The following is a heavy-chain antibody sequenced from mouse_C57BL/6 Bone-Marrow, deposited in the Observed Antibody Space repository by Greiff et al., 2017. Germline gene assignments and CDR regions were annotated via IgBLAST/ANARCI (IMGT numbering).Heavy chain of an antibody. CDR2: INPSNGGT. D-gene: IGHD2-3*01. J-gene: IGHJ3*01. V-gene: IGHV1-53*01. Sequence: QVQLQQPGTELVKPGASVKLSCKASGYTFTSYWMHWVKQRLGQGLEWIGNINPSNGGTNYNEKFKSKATLTVDKSSSTAYMQLSSLTSEDSAVYYCARGDGYLAWFAYWGQGTLVTVSA. CDR3: ARGDGYLAWFAY. CDR1: GYTFTSYW.